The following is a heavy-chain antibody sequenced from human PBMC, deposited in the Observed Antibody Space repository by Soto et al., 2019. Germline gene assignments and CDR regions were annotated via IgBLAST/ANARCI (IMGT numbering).Heavy chain of an antibody. CDR2: INHSGST. Sequence: SETLSLTCAVYGGSFSGYYWSWIRQPPGKGLEWIGEINHSGSTNYNPSLKSRVTISVDTSKNQFSLKLSSVTAADTAVYYCARAGPQGYFDYWGQGTLVTVSS. CDR1: GGSFSGYY. V-gene: IGHV4-34*01. J-gene: IGHJ4*02. CDR3: ARAGPQGYFDY.